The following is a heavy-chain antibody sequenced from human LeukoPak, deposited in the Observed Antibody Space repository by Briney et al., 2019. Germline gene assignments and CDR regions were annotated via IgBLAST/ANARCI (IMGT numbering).Heavy chain of an antibody. CDR3: ARHSYTGSSWFFDY. V-gene: IGHV4-38-2*01. D-gene: IGHD1-26*01. CDR2: IYHSGNT. CDR1: GYSISTGYY. J-gene: IGHJ4*02. Sequence: SSETLSLTCAVSGYSISTGYYWGWIRQPPGKGLEWIGSIYHSGNTYYNPSLKSRVTISVDTSKNQFSLKLSSLTAADTAVYYCARHSYTGSSWFFDYWGQGTLVTVSS.